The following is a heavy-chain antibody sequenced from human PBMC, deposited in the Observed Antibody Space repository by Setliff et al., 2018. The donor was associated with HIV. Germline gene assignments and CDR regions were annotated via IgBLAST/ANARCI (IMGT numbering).Heavy chain of an antibody. CDR2: IYNSRST. D-gene: IGHD2-2*01. V-gene: IGHV4-61*01. J-gene: IGHJ6*03. CDR1: GGSISSGTSY. Sequence: LSLTCPVSGGSISSGTSYWSWIRQPPGKGLEWIGYIYNSRSTNYHPSLKSRLTISIDTSKNQFSLKLSSVTAADTAVYYCARLGYCSRTTCYGYYYMDVWGKGTTVTVSS. CDR3: ARLGYCSRTTCYGYYYMDV.